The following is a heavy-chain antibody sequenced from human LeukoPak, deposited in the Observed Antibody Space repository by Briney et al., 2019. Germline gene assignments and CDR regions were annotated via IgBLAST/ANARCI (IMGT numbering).Heavy chain of an antibody. CDR1: GFSLSTSGVG. CDR2: IYWDDDK. D-gene: IGHD3-10*01. CDR3: AHSITMVRGVIVNWFDP. V-gene: IGHV2-5*02. J-gene: IGHJ5*02. Sequence: SGPTLVNPTQTLTLTCTFSGFSLSTSGVGVGWIRQPPGKALEWLALIYWDDDKRYSPSLKSRLTITKDTSKNQVVLTMTNMDPVDTATYYCAHSITMVRGVIVNWFDPWGQGTLVTVSS.